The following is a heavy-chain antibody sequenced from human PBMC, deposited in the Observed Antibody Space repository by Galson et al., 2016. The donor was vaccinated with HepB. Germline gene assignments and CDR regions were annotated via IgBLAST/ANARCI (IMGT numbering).Heavy chain of an antibody. CDR1: GFTFSNAW. V-gene: IGHV3-15*01. Sequence: SLRLSCAASGFTFSNAWMSWVRQAPGKGLEWVGRINTKTDGGTTEYAAPVKGRLIISSDDSKNTVDLQMNSLKTEDTAVYYCTLYTYGRFDYWGQGTLVTVSS. D-gene: IGHD5-18*01. CDR3: TLYTYGRFDY. CDR2: INTKTDGGTT. J-gene: IGHJ4*02.